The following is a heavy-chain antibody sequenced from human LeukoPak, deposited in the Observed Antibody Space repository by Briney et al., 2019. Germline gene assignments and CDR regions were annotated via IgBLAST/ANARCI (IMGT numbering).Heavy chain of an antibody. V-gene: IGHV4-34*01. CDR1: GGSFSGYY. D-gene: IGHD6-19*01. J-gene: IGHJ6*02. Sequence: SETLSLTCAVYGGSFSGYYWSWIRQPPGKGLEWIGEINHSGSTNYNPSLKSRVTISVDTSKNQFSLKLSSVTAADTAVYYCAREEQWLGNYYYGMDVWGQGTTVTVSS. CDR3: AREEQWLGNYYYGMDV. CDR2: INHSGST.